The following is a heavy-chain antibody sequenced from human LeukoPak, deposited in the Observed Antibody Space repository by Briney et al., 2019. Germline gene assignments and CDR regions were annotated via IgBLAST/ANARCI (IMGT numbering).Heavy chain of an antibody. CDR2: INPNSGGT. V-gene: IGHV1-2*02. Sequence: ASVKVSCKASGYTFTGYYIHWVRQAPGQGLEWMGWINPNSGGTNYAQKFQGRVTMTRDTSISTAYMELSRLRSDDTAVYYCARGYSSSSFFDYWGQGTLVTVSS. D-gene: IGHD6-6*01. CDR3: ARGYSSSSFFDY. CDR1: GYTFTGYY. J-gene: IGHJ4*02.